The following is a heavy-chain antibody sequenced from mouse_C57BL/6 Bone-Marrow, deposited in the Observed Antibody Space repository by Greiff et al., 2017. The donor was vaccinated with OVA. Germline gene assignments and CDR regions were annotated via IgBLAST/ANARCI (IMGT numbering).Heavy chain of an antibody. J-gene: IGHJ3*01. Sequence: EVKLMESGGGLVKPGGSLKLSCAASGFTFSSYAMSWVRQTPEKRLEWVATISDGGSYTYYPDNVKGRFTISRDNAKNNLHLQMCHLKSEYTAMYYCAIMNDFDGVFFAYWGQGTLVTVSA. D-gene: IGHD2-4*01. CDR1: GFTFSSYA. CDR2: ISDGGSYT. CDR3: AIMNDFDGVFFAY. V-gene: IGHV5-4*03.